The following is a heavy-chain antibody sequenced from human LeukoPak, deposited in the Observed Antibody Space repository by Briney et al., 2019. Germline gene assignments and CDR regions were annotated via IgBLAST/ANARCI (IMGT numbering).Heavy chain of an antibody. CDR2: ITSSSSYI. D-gene: IGHD2-15*01. CDR3: ARDLFVVVVAATSYYYGMDV. Sequence: GRSLRLSCAASGFTFSSYSMNWVRQAPGKGLEWVSSITSSSSYIYYADSVKGRFIISRDNAKNSLYLQMNSLRAEDTAVYYCARDLFVVVVAATSYYYGMDVWGKGTTVTVSS. J-gene: IGHJ6*04. V-gene: IGHV3-21*01. CDR1: GFTFSSYS.